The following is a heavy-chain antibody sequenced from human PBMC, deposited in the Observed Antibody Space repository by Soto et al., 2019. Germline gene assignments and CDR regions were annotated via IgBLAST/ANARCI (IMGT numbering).Heavy chain of an antibody. V-gene: IGHV3-53*01. Sequence: PGGSLRLSCAASGFTVSSNHMSWVRQAPGKGLEWVSVIYSGGSTYYADSVKGRFTISRDNSKNTLYLQMNSLRAEDTAVYYCARDSCGGDCYASGYWGQGTLVTVSS. J-gene: IGHJ4*02. D-gene: IGHD2-21*02. CDR2: IYSGGST. CDR1: GFTVSSNH. CDR3: ARDSCGGDCYASGY.